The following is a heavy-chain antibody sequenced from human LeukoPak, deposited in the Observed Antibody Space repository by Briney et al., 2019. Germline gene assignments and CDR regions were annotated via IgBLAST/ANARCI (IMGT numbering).Heavy chain of an antibody. CDR3: AKDGPPTVTRGSFDY. D-gene: IGHD4-11*01. J-gene: IGHJ4*02. V-gene: IGHV3-30*18. CDR1: GFTFSSYD. CDR2: ISNDGSNK. Sequence: GGSLRLSCAASGFTFSSYDMHWVRQAPGKGLEWVALISNDGSNKYYAESVKGRFTISRDNSKNTLYLRMNSLRAEDTAVYSCAKDGPPTVTRGSFDYWGQGTLVTVSS.